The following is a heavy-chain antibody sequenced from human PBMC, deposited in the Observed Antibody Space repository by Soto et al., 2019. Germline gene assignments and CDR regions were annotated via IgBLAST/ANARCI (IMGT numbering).Heavy chain of an antibody. J-gene: IGHJ4*02. D-gene: IGHD6-19*01. Sequence: GSLRLSCAASGFTFSSYWMHWVRQAPGKGLVWVSRIKSDGSSTTYADSVKGRFTISRDNAKNTLYLQMNSLRAEDTAVYYWAVAVAGPTAIGYWGQGTLVTVSS. CDR2: IKSDGSST. V-gene: IGHV3-74*01. CDR1: GFTFSSYW. CDR3: AVAVAGPTAIGY.